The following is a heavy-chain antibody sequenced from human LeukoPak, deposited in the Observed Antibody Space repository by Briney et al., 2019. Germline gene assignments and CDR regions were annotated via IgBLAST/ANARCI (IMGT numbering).Heavy chain of an antibody. D-gene: IGHD3-10*01. V-gene: IGHV3-66*01. CDR2: IYSCDTT. Sequence: GGSLRLSCAASGFIVSTNYMSWVRRARGKGLEWVSVIYSCDTTFFADSVRGKCTISRDNSKNTLYLQMNSIRADDTAVYYCASILRSSSGYSFDYWGQKGRVTVSS. J-gene: IGHJ4*02. CDR1: GFIVSTNY. CDR3: ASILRSSSGYSFDY.